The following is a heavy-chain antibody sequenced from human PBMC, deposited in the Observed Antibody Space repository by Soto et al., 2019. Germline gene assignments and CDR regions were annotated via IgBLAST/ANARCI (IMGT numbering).Heavy chain of an antibody. CDR1: GFTFSTYA. J-gene: IGHJ4*02. Sequence: GVSLRLSCAASGFTFSTYAMSWVRQAPGKGLEWVSTITSSGGSTFYTDSVKGRFTISSDNSKNTLYLQMNSLRAEDTAVYYCGKYYKRAGRGWLFDYWGQGTLVPVSA. D-gene: IGHD6-19*01. CDR3: GKYYKRAGRGWLFDY. V-gene: IGHV3-23*01. CDR2: ITSSGGST.